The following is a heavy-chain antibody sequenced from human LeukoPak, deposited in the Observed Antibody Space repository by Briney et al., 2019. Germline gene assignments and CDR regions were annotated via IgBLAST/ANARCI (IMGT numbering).Heavy chain of an antibody. Sequence: SVKVSCKASGGTFSSYAISWVRQAPGQGLEWMGGIIPIFGTANYAQKFQGRVTITADESTSTAYMELSSLRSEDTAVYYCARDLPNYYDSSGYYGHSDYWGQGTLVTVSS. CDR2: IIPIFGTA. D-gene: IGHD3-22*01. CDR3: ARDLPNYYDSSGYYGHSDY. CDR1: GGTFSSYA. V-gene: IGHV1-69*13. J-gene: IGHJ4*02.